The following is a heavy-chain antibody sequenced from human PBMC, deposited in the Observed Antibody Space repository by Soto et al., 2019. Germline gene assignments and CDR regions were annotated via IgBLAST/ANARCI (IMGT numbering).Heavy chain of an antibody. D-gene: IGHD3-16*01. CDR1: GYTFTSYS. J-gene: IGHJ5*02. Sequence: GASVKVSCKASGYTFTSYSMNWVRQAPGQGLEWVSYITSKSTTIKYADSVKGRFTVSRDNAKNSLYLQLNSLRDEDTAVYYCAREMGACSDSSCYPGPYDSWGQGTLVTVSS. V-gene: IGHV3-48*02. CDR2: ITSKSTTI. CDR3: AREMGACSDSSCYPGPYDS.